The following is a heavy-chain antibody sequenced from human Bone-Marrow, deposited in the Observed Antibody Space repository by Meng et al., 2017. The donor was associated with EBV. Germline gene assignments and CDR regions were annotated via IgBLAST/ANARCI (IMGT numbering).Heavy chain of an antibody. V-gene: IGHV4-30-2*01. CDR1: GGSISSGGYS. CDR2: IYHSGST. Sequence: HLRLQESGSGLVKPSQTLSLTCAVSGGSISSGGYSWSWIRQPPGKGLEWIGYIYHSGSTYYNPSLKSRVTISVDRSKNQFSLKLSSVTAADTAVYYCARVVARSYFDYWGQGTLVTVSS. CDR3: ARVVARSYFDY. J-gene: IGHJ4*02.